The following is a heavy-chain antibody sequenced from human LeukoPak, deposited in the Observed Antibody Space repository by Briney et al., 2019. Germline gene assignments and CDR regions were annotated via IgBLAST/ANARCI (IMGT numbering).Heavy chain of an antibody. D-gene: IGHD1-26*01. CDR3: ARHPKWELALGPFDS. J-gene: IGHJ4*02. Sequence: GGSLRLSCAASGFTVSSNYMSWVRQAPGKGLEWVSVIYSGGSTYYADSVKGRFTISRDNSKNTLYLQMNSLRAEDTAVYYCARHPKWELALGPFDSWGQGTLVTVSS. V-gene: IGHV3-53*01. CDR2: IYSGGST. CDR1: GFTVSSNY.